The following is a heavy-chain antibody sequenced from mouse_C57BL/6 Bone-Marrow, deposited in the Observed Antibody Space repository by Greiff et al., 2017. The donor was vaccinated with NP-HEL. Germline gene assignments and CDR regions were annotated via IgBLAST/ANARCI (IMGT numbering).Heavy chain of an antibody. V-gene: IGHV1-63*01. D-gene: IGHD1-1*01. Sequence: LVESGAELVRPGTSVKMSCKASGYTFTNYWIGWAKQRPGHGLEWIGDIYPGGGYTNYNEKFKGKATLTADKSSSTAYMQFSSLTSEDSAIYYCARMGYYYGSSYYWYFDVWGTGTTVTVSS. CDR1: GYTFTNYW. CDR2: IYPGGGYT. CDR3: ARMGYYYGSSYYWYFDV. J-gene: IGHJ1*03.